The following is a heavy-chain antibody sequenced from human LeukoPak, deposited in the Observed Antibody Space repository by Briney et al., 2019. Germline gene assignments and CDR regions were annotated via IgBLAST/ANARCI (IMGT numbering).Heavy chain of an antibody. CDR3: ARDWRFCPGGSCYSQGASDI. D-gene: IGHD2-15*01. Sequence: GGSLRLSCAASGFPFSSYGMYWVRQAPGKGLEGVAFIRYDGSNKYYADSVKGRFTISRDNSNNTLYLQMNSLRAEDTAVYYCARDWRFCPGGSCYSQGASDIWGQGTMVTVSS. CDR2: IRYDGSNK. V-gene: IGHV3-30*02. J-gene: IGHJ3*02. CDR1: GFPFSSYG.